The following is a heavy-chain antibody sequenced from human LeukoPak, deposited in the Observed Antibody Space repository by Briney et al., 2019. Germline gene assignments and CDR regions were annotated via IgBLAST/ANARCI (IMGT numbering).Heavy chain of an antibody. D-gene: IGHD3-22*01. CDR2: IRYDGSNK. J-gene: IGHJ3*02. CDR3: AKELESYYYDSSGVRAFDI. V-gene: IGHV3-30*02. Sequence: GGSLRLSCAASGFTFSSYGMHWVRQAPGKGLEWVAFIRYDGSNKYYADSVKGRFTISRDNSKNTLYLQMNSLRAEDTAVYYCAKELESYYYDSSGVRAFDIWGQGTMVTVSS. CDR1: GFTFSSYG.